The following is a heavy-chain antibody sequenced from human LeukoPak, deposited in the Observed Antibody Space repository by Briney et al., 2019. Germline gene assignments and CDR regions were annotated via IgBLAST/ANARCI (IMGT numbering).Heavy chain of an antibody. CDR2: IEQHGGEK. D-gene: IGHD3-22*01. CDR1: GFTFGTSW. V-gene: IGHV3-7*02. CDR3: ARVDSSGYFDY. Sequence: GGSLRLSCAASGFTFGTSWMTWVRQAPGKGLEWVAKIEQHGGEKYYVDSVRGRFTISRDNAKNSLYLQMNSLRAEDTAVYYCARVDSSGYFDYWGQGTLVAVSS. J-gene: IGHJ4*02.